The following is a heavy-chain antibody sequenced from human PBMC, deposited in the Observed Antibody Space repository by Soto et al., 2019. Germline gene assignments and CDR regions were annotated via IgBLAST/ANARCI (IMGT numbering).Heavy chain of an antibody. Sequence: SETLSLTCTVSGGSISSGGYYWSWIRQHPGKGLEWIGYIYYSGSTYYNPSLKSRVTISVDTSKNQFSLKLSSVTAADTAVYYCERDRRGYGDYGYYYYGMDVCGQGTTVTVSS. V-gene: IGHV4-31*03. J-gene: IGHJ6*02. CDR2: IYYSGST. CDR3: ERDRRGYGDYGYYYYGMDV. D-gene: IGHD4-17*01. CDR1: GGSISSGGYY.